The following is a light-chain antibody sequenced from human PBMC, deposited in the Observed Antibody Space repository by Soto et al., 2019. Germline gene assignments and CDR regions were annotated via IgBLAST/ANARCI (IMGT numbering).Light chain of an antibody. V-gene: IGKV1-39*01. CDR1: QTISSW. CDR3: QQSYSHRWT. J-gene: IGKJ1*01. Sequence: DIAMTRSPSTXSGTPTTRVPTHCRESQTISSWLDWYKKKPGKDXNXXXYDDSTLQSGVQSRLSGSGSGKDFTINIIGLQPEDFATYYCQQSYSHRWTFGEGTKV. CDR2: DDS.